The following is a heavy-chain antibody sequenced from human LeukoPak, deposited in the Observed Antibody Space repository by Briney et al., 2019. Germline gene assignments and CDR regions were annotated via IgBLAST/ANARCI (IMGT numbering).Heavy chain of an antibody. CDR1: GGSISSYY. CDR3: ARKGITPFSFDY. Sequence: SETLSLTCTVSGGSISSYYWSWIRQPPGKGLEWIGYIYYSGSTNYNPSLKSRVTISVDTSNNQFSLKLSSVTAADTAVYYCARKGITPFSFDYWGQGTLVTVSS. J-gene: IGHJ4*02. CDR2: IYYSGST. V-gene: IGHV4-59*01.